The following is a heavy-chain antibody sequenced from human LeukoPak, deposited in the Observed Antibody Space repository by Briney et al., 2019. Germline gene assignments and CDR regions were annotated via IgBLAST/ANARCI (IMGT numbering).Heavy chain of an antibody. J-gene: IGHJ3*02. D-gene: IGHD6-19*01. Sequence: GASVTVSCKASGYTFTGYYMHWVRQAPGQGLEWMGWINPNSGGTNYAQKFQGRVTMTRDTSISTAYMELSRLRSDDTAVYYCARPYSSGWYWSAFDIWGQGTMVTVSS. CDR1: GYTFTGYY. CDR2: INPNSGGT. CDR3: ARPYSSGWYWSAFDI. V-gene: IGHV1-2*02.